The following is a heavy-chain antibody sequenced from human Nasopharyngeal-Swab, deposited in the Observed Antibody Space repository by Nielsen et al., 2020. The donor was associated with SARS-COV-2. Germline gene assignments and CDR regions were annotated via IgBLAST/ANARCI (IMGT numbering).Heavy chain of an antibody. CDR1: GYSFTSYW. V-gene: IGHV5-51*01. J-gene: IGHJ6*03. D-gene: IGHD6-19*01. CDR3: ARQGAVAGYYYYYMDV. CDR2: IYPGDSDT. Sequence: GGSLRLSCKGSGYSFTSYWIGWVRQMPGKGLEWMGIIYPGDSDTRYSPSFQGQVTVSADKSISTAYLQWSSLKASDTAMYYCARQGAVAGYYYYYMDVWGKGTTVTVSS.